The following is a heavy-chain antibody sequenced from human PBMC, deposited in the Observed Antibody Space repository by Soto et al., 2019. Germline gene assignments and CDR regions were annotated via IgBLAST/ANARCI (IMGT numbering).Heavy chain of an antibody. CDR3: ARDPIRNFDWSDRGDAFDI. J-gene: IGHJ3*02. Sequence: QVQLVQSGAEVKNPGASVIVSCKASGYTFNNYYIHWVRQAPGQGLQWMGIINPSGGSTSYAQKFQGRVTMTRDTSTNTVYLALSRLRYADTAVYYCARDPIRNFDWSDRGDAFDIWGQGTMVTVSS. CDR1: GYTFNNYY. CDR2: INPSGGST. V-gene: IGHV1-46*02. D-gene: IGHD3-9*01.